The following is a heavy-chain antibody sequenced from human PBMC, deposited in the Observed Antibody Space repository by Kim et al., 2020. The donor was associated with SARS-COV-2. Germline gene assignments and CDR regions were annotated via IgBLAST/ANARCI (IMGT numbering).Heavy chain of an antibody. CDR1: GFTFSSYA. D-gene: IGHD3-16*02. CDR3: ANSLNFPYDYVWGSYRQEYDAFDI. Sequence: GGSLRLSCAASGFTFSSYAMSWVRQAPGKGLEWVSAISGSGGSTYYADSVKGRFTISRDNSKNTLYLQMNSLRAEDTAVYYCANSLNFPYDYVWGSYRQEYDAFDIWGQGTMVTVSS. V-gene: IGHV3-23*01. J-gene: IGHJ3*02. CDR2: ISGSGGST.